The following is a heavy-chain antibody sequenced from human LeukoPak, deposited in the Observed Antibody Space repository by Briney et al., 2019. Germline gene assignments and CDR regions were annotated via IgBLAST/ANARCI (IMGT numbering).Heavy chain of an antibody. J-gene: IGHJ4*02. V-gene: IGHV3-23*01. D-gene: IGHD6-19*01. CDR2: ISERGGST. Sequence: PGGSLRLSCVVSGITLSNYGMSWVRQAPGKGLEWVSGISERGGSTNYADSVKGRFTISRDNSKNTVYLQMNSLRAEDTAVYYCAKTTTGYRSGRFPGWPVDYWGQGTLVTVSS. CDR3: AKTTTGYRSGRFPGWPVDY. CDR1: GITLSNYG.